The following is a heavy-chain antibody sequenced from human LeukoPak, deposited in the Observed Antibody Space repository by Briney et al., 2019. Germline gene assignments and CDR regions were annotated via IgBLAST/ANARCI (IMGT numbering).Heavy chain of an antibody. V-gene: IGHV1-2*02. Sequence: ASVKVSCKASGYTFTGYYMHWVRQAPGQGLEWMGWINPNSGGTNYAQKFQGRVTMTRDTSISTAYMELSRLRSDDTAVYYCARDRDFWSGYYYWGLGTLVTVSS. J-gene: IGHJ4*02. CDR1: GYTFTGYY. CDR3: ARDRDFWSGYYY. D-gene: IGHD3-3*01. CDR2: INPNSGGT.